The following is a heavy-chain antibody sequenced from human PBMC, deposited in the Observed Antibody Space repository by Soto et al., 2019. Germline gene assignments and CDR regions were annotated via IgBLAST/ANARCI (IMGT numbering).Heavy chain of an antibody. Sequence: SETLSLTCTVSGGSISSYYWSWIRQPPGKGLEWIGYIYYSGSTNYNPSLKSRVTISVDTSKNQFSLKLSSVTAADTAVYYCAREPAYCGGDCYSDAFDIWGQGTMVTVSS. CDR2: IYYSGST. J-gene: IGHJ3*02. V-gene: IGHV4-59*01. D-gene: IGHD2-21*02. CDR3: AREPAYCGGDCYSDAFDI. CDR1: GGSISSYY.